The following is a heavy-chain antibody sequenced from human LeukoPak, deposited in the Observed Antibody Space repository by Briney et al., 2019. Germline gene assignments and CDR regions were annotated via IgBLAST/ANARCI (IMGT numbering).Heavy chain of an antibody. V-gene: IGHV3-7*01. CDR3: ARNWYFDL. CDR1: GFTFSNFW. Sequence: GGSLRLSCAASGFTFSNFWMSWVRQAPGKGLEWVANIEQDGSEKFYVDSVKGRFTISRDNAKNSLFLQMYSLRAEDTAVYYCARNWYFDLWGRGTLVTVSS. CDR2: IEQDGSEK. J-gene: IGHJ2*01.